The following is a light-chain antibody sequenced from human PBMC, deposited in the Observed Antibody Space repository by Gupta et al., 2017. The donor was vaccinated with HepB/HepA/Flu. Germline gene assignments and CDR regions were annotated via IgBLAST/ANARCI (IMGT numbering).Light chain of an antibody. CDR3: QQYYSTPLT. CDR2: WAS. Sequence: DIVMTQSPDYLAVSLDERATINCKSSQSVLYSSNNKNYLAWYQQKPGQPPKLLIYWASTRESGVPDRVSGSGSGTDFTLTISILQAEDLAVYYCQQYYSTPLTFGPGTKVDIK. CDR1: QSVLYSSNNKNY. V-gene: IGKV4-1*01. J-gene: IGKJ3*01.